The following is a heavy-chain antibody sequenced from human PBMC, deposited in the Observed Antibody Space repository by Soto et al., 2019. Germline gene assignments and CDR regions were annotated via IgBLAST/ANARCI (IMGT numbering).Heavy chain of an antibody. J-gene: IGHJ4*02. CDR1: GFSFRSYY. V-gene: IGHV3-21*06. D-gene: IGHD3-10*01. Sequence: EVQLVESGGGLVKPGGSLRLSCAASGFSFRSYYMNWVRQAPGRGLEWVSSISPSSSFLNYADSVKGRFTISRDNAKSSGNLQMNSLRAEDTAVYYCATVGTDYGSGSPYYSDYWGQGTLVTVSS. CDR3: ATVGTDYGSGSPYYSDY. CDR2: ISPSSSFL.